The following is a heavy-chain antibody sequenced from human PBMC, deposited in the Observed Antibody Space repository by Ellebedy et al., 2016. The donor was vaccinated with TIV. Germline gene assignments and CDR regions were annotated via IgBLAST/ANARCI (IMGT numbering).Heavy chain of an antibody. J-gene: IGHJ3*02. Sequence: PGGSLRLSCAASGFAFSNYGMHWVRPAPGKGPEWVAVVSYDGKVKSYLDSVKGRFTISRDNSKNTLSLEMNRLRAEDTATYYCTKELVHAIHGFDIWGKGTMVTVSA. D-gene: IGHD2-8*01. CDR1: GFAFSNYG. CDR2: VSYDGKVK. V-gene: IGHV3-30*18. CDR3: TKELVHAIHGFDI.